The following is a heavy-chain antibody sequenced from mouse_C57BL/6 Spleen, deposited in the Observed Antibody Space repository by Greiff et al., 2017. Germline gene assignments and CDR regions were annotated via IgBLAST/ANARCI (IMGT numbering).Heavy chain of an antibody. D-gene: IGHD3-3*01. CDR1: GYTFTSYW. Sequence: VQLQQPGAELVKPGASVKMSCKASGYTFTSYWITWVKQRPGQGLEWIGEIYPGSGSTNYNEKFKSKATLTVDTSSSTAYMQLSSLTSEDSAVYYGAREGDLDHYFDYWGQGTTLTVSS. J-gene: IGHJ2*01. CDR3: AREGDLDHYFDY. CDR2: IYPGSGST. V-gene: IGHV1-55*01.